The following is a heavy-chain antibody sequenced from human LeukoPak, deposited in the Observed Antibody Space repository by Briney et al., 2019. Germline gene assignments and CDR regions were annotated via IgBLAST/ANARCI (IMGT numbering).Heavy chain of an antibody. CDR1: GFTFSSYA. J-gene: IGHJ4*02. CDR3: ARGGPRNSHDY. V-gene: IGHV3-23*01. D-gene: IGHD3-16*01. Sequence: PGRSLRLSCAASGFTFSSYAMHWVRQAPGKGLEWVSGISVRGGTTYYAESVRGRFTISRDNSNNTLYLQMNTLRDDDTALYYCARGGPRNSHDYWGQGTLVTVSS. CDR2: ISVRGGTT.